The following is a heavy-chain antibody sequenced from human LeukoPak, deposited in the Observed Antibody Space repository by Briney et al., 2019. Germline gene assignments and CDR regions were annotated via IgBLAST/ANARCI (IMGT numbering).Heavy chain of an antibody. CDR1: GFTVSSNY. D-gene: IGHD3-3*01. CDR3: ARWDYTVPDYYYYYMDV. V-gene: IGHV3-66*01. CDR2: IYSGGST. J-gene: IGHJ6*03. Sequence: GGSLRLSCAASGFTVSSNYMSWVRQAPGKGLEWVSVIYSGGSTYYADSVKGRFTISRDNSKNTLYLQMNSLRAEDTAVYYCARWDYTVPDYYYYYMDVWGKGTTVTISS.